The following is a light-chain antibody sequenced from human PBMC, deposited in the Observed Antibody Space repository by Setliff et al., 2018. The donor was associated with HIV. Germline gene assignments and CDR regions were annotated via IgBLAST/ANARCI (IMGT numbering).Light chain of an antibody. CDR3: LLYYGGAVV. CDR1: TGAVTSGYY. V-gene: IGLV7-43*01. CDR2: YTS. J-gene: IGLJ2*01. Sequence: QAVVTQEPSLTVSPGGTVTLTCASSTGAVTSGYYPNWFQQKPGQAPRTLIYYTSNKHSWTPAQFSGSLLGGKAALTLSGVQPEDEAEYYCLLYYGGAVVFGGGTK.